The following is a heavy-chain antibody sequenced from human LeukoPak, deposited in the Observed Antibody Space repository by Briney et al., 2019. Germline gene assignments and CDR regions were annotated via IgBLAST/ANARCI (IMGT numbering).Heavy chain of an antibody. CDR1: GFTFSSYW. Sequence: GGSLRLSCAASGFTFSSYWMCWVRQAPGKGLEWVANIKQDGSEKYYVDSVKGRFTISRDNAKNSLYLQLNSLRHEDAAVYFCARGGYYHFCPGLVDYWGLGTRVTVSS. CDR2: IKQDGSEK. V-gene: IGHV3-7*01. J-gene: IGHJ4*02. D-gene: IGHD3-3*01. CDR3: ARGGYYHFCPGLVDY.